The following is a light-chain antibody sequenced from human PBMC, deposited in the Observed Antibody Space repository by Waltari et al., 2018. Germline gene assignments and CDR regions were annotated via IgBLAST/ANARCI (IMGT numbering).Light chain of an antibody. CDR2: GAS. V-gene: IGKV3-20*01. CDR1: QSVTSIS. J-gene: IGKJ4*01. CDR3: QQYDGIVLT. Sequence: EIVLTQSPGTLSFSPGQRAHLPCRASQSVTSISVSWYQQKPGPAPRLLICGASNRATGCPDRFIGSGSGTDFTLTISRLEPEDFAVYYCQQYDGIVLTFGGGTKVEI.